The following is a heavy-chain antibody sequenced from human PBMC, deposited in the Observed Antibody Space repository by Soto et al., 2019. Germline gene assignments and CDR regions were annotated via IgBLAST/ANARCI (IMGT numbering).Heavy chain of an antibody. CDR3: ARDRTDCSSTSCYTRGMGWFDP. V-gene: IGHV1-69*01. Sequence: QVQLVQSGAEVKKPGSSVKVSCKASGGTFSSYAISWVRQAPGQGLEWMGGIIPIFGTANYAQKFQGRVTITAAESTSTAYMERSSLRSEDTAVYYCARDRTDCSSTSCYTRGMGWFDPWGQGTLVTVSS. CDR1: GGTFSSYA. CDR2: IIPIFGTA. D-gene: IGHD2-2*02. J-gene: IGHJ5*02.